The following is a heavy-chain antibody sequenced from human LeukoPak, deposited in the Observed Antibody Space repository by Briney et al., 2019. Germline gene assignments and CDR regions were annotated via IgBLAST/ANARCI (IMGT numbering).Heavy chain of an antibody. CDR1: GYTFTSYD. Sequence: ASVKVSCKASGYTFTSYDVNWVRQATGQGLEWMGWMNPISGDTGYAQKFQGRVTMTRNTSISTAYMELSSLRSEDTAVYYCARVGYCSSTSCYGNGDWFDPWGQGTLVTVSS. J-gene: IGHJ5*02. CDR3: ARVGYCSSTSCYGNGDWFDP. CDR2: MNPISGDT. D-gene: IGHD2-2*01. V-gene: IGHV1-8*01.